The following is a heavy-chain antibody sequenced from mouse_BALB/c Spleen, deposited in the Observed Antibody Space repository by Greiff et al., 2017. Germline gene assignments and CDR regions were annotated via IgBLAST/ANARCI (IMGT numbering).Heavy chain of an antibody. CDR3: AREGYDYGFAY. CDR1: GFTFSSYT. D-gene: IGHD2-4*01. V-gene: IGHV5-12-2*01. Sequence: DVKLVESGGGLVQPGGSLKLSCAASGFTFSSYTMSWVRQTPEKRLEWVAYISNGGGSTYYPDTVKGRFTISRDNAKNTLYLQMSSLKSEDTAMYYCAREGYDYGFAYWGQGTLVTVSA. CDR2: ISNGGGST. J-gene: IGHJ3*01.